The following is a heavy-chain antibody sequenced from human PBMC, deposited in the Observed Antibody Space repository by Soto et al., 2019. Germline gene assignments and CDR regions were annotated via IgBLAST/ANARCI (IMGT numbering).Heavy chain of an antibody. CDR1: GGSFSGYY. Sequence: SETLSLTCAVYGGSFSGYYWSWIRQPPGKGLEWIGEINHSGSTNYNPSLKSRVTISVDTSKNQLSLKLSSVTAADTAVYYCARGTVGTTRFDYWGQGTLVTVSS. V-gene: IGHV4-34*01. D-gene: IGHD1-26*01. CDR3: ARGTVGTTRFDY. J-gene: IGHJ4*02. CDR2: INHSGST.